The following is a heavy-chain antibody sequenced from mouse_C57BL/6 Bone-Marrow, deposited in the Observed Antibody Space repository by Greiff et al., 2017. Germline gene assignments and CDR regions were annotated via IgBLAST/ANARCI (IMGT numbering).Heavy chain of an antibody. CDR3: ARGFAYHSNYRAWFAY. CDR2: IYPRSGNT. J-gene: IGHJ3*01. D-gene: IGHD2-5*01. V-gene: IGHV1-81*01. CDR1: GYTFTSYG. Sequence: VQLQQSGAELARPGASVKLSCKASGYTFTSYGISWVKQRTGQGLEWIGEIYPRSGNTYYNEKFKGKATLTADKSSSTAYMELRSLTSEDSAVYFCARGFAYHSNYRAWFAYWGQGTLVTVSA.